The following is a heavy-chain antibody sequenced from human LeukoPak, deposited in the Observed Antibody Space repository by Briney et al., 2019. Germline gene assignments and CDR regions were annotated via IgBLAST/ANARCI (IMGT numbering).Heavy chain of an antibody. CDR3: ARDVVGATPYYYYMDV. CDR1: GYSISSGYY. J-gene: IGHJ6*03. CDR2: IYHSGST. V-gene: IGHV4-38-2*02. Sequence: SETLSLTCTVSGYSISSGYYWGWIRQPPGKGLEWIGSIYHSGSTYYNPSLKSRVTISVDTSKNQFSLKLSSVTAADTAVYYCARDVVGATPYYYYMDVWGKGTTVTVSS. D-gene: IGHD1-26*01.